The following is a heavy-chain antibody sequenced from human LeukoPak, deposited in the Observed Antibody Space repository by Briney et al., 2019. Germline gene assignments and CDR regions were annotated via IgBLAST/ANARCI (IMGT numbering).Heavy chain of an antibody. V-gene: IGHV4-59*01. CDR3: ARDESSAVTGIDY. J-gene: IGHJ4*02. Sequence: PSETLSLTCSVSGDSISIYYWSWIRQPPGKELEWIGYIDHTGSTNYNPSLNSRVTISRDTSKNHFSLELSSVTAADTAVYYCARDESSAVTGIDYWGQGTLVTVSS. D-gene: IGHD2-21*02. CDR1: GDSISIYY. CDR2: IDHTGST.